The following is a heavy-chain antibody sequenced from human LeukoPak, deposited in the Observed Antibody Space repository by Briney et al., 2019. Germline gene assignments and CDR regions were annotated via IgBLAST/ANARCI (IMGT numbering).Heavy chain of an antibody. CDR3: AKDIGSGSYYYFDY. CDR1: GFTFVVYA. V-gene: IGHV3-9*01. J-gene: IGHJ4*02. D-gene: IGHD3-10*01. CDR2: FSWNSGSI. Sequence: GGSLNLSCAPLGFTFVVYAMHGFGQVPGKGLKWVSGFSWNSGSIGYADSVKGRFTISRDNAKNSLYLQMNSLRAEDTALYYCAKDIGSGSYYYFDYWGQGTLVTVSS.